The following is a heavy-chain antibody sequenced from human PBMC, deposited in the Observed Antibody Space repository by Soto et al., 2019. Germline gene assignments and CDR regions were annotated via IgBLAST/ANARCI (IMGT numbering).Heavy chain of an antibody. J-gene: IGHJ6*02. Sequence: PGESLKISCKGSGYSFTSYWISWVRQMPGKGLEWMGRIDPSDSYTNYSPSFQGHVTISADKSISTAYLQWSSLKASDTAMYYCARHGDGDCSGGSCYSPPVGYYYYYGMDVWGQGTTVTVSS. CDR1: GYSFTSYW. D-gene: IGHD2-15*01. V-gene: IGHV5-10-1*01. CDR2: IDPSDSYT. CDR3: ARHGDGDCSGGSCYSPPVGYYYYYGMDV.